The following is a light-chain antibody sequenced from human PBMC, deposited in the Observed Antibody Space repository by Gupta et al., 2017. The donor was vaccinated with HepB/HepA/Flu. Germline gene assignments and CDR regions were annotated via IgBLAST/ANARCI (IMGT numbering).Light chain of an antibody. Sequence: PGERATLSCTASQSMGSSLAWYQHNGCQAPRLVIHGASTRSTGIPARFSGSGSGTEFTLTISSLQSEDFAVYYCQQYNNWPMTFGQGTKLEIK. J-gene: IGKJ2*01. CDR2: GAS. CDR3: QQYNNWPMT. V-gene: IGKV3-15*01. CDR1: QSMGSS.